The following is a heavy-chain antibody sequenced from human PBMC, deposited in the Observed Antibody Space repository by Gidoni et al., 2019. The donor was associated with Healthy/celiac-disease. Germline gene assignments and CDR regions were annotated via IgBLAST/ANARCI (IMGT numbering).Heavy chain of an antibody. Sequence: QVQLQQWRAGLLKPSETLSLTCAVYGGSFSGYSWSWIRQPPGKGLEWIGEINHSGSTNYNPSLKSRVTISVDTSKNQFSLKLSSVTAADTAVYYWARSGYRQQLVRWGGPPFDPWGQGTLVTVSS. CDR1: GGSFSGYS. CDR2: INHSGST. CDR3: ARSGYRQQLVRWGGPPFDP. J-gene: IGHJ5*02. D-gene: IGHD6-13*01. V-gene: IGHV4-34*01.